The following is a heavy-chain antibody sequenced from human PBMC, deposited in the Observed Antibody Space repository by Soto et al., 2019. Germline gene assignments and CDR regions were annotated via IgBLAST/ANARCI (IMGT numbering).Heavy chain of an antibody. Sequence: SETLSLTCTVSGGSISNYYWSWIRQPPGRGLEWIGYIYYSGTTNYNPSLKSRVTISVDTSKNQFSLKLSSVTAADTAVYYCARDSGRYWGGEFDSWGQGTLVTVSS. J-gene: IGHJ4*02. V-gene: IGHV4-59*01. CDR2: IYYSGTT. D-gene: IGHD1-26*01. CDR1: GGSISNYY. CDR3: ARDSGRYWGGEFDS.